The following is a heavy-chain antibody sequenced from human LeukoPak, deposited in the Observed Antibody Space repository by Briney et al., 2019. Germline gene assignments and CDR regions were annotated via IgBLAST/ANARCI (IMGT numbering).Heavy chain of an antibody. CDR2: ISSSSNI. CDR1: GFTFSTYS. CDR3: ARVCPYSSSSADF. Sequence: GGSLRLSCAASGFTFSTYSMNWVRQAPGKGLEWVSYISSSSNIYYADSVKGRFTISRDNAKDSLYLQMNSLRAEDAAVYYCARVCPYSSSSADFWGQGTLVTVSS. V-gene: IGHV3-48*01. D-gene: IGHD6-6*01. J-gene: IGHJ4*02.